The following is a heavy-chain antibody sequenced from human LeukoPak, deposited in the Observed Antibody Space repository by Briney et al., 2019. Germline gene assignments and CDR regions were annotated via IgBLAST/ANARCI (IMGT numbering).Heavy chain of an antibody. V-gene: IGHV3-30*02. J-gene: IGHJ4*02. D-gene: IGHD5-24*01. CDR2: IRYDGTNK. Sequence: SXXTXXXXAXHWVRQAPGKGLEWVTFIRYDGTNKYYADSVKGRFTISRDXXKNTLYMQMNSLRDEDTAVYYCAKSSYNRFDYWGQGTLVTVSS. CDR1: XXTXXXXA. CDR3: AKSSYNRFDY.